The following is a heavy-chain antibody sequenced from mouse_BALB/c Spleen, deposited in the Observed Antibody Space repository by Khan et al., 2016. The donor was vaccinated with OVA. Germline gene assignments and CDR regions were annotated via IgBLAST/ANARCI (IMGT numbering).Heavy chain of an antibody. CDR2: INPTSGYT. V-gene: IGHV1-7*01. Sequence: QVRLQQSGAELAKPGASVKMSCKASGYTFTTYWMHWVKQRPGQGLEWIGYINPTSGYTDYNEKFKDRATLSADRSSSTAYLQLSSLTSEDSAVYYSTRDRSDYWGQGTTVTVSS. J-gene: IGHJ2*01. CDR1: GYTFTTYW. CDR3: TRDRSDY.